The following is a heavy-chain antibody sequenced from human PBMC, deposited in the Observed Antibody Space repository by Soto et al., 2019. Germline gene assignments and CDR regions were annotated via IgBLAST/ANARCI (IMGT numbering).Heavy chain of an antibody. V-gene: IGHV4-34*01. Sequence: SETLSLTCAVYGGSFSGYYWSWIRQPPGKGLEWIGEINHSGSTNYNPSLKSRVTISVDTSKNQFSLKLSSVTAADTAVYYCARARLQPWSYYYYGMDVWGQGTTVTVSS. J-gene: IGHJ6*02. CDR2: INHSGST. CDR3: ARARLQPWSYYYYGMDV. D-gene: IGHD5-18*01. CDR1: GGSFSGYY.